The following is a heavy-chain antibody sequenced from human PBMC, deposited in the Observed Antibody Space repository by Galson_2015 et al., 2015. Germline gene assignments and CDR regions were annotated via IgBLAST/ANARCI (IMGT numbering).Heavy chain of an antibody. CDR3: AKDSYYDSSGYYSYYFDY. CDR1: GFTFSSYA. D-gene: IGHD3-22*01. J-gene: IGHJ4*02. V-gene: IGHV3-30*04. Sequence: SLRLSCAASGFTFSSYAMHWVRQAPGKGLEWVAVISYDGSNKYYADSVKGRFTISRDNSKNTLYLQMNSLRAEDTAVYYCAKDSYYDSSGYYSYYFDYWGQGTLVTVSS. CDR2: ISYDGSNK.